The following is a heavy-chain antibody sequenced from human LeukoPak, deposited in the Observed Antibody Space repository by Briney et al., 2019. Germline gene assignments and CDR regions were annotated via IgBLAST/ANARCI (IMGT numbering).Heavy chain of an antibody. V-gene: IGHV3-21*01. J-gene: IGHJ4*02. CDR1: GLTFSSYS. CDR2: ISSSSSYI. CDR3: ARVSGSRKYYFDY. D-gene: IGHD1-26*01. Sequence: GGSLRLSCAASGLTFSSYSMNWVRQAPGKGLEWVSSISSSSSYIYYGDSVIRRFNIYRDNAKVSLYLQMDSLRAEDTAVYYCARVSGSRKYYFDYWGQGTLVTVSS.